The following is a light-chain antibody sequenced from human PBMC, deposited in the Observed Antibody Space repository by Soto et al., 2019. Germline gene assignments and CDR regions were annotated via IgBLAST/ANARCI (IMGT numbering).Light chain of an antibody. CDR3: QHLNDYRYT. V-gene: IGKV1-9*01. CDR2: AAS. Sequence: DIQLTQSPSFLSASVGDRVTITCRASQAISSSLAWYQHNPGKAPKLLIYAASTLQNGVPSSFSGSGSGTSFTLTIGSLQPEDLATYYCQHLNDYRYTFGQGTKVEIK. J-gene: IGKJ2*01. CDR1: QAISSS.